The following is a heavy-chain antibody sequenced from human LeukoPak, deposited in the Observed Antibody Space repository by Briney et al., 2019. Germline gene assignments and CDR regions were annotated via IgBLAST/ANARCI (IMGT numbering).Heavy chain of an antibody. CDR2: IYSGGST. D-gene: IGHD4-17*01. J-gene: IGHJ4*02. CDR3: ASALNGASPLVDY. Sequence: GGSLRLSCAAAGFTVSSNYMSWVRQAPGKGREWVSVIYSGGSTYYADSVKGRFTISRDNSKNTLYLQMNSLRAEDTAVYYCASALNGASPLVDYWGQGTLVTVSS. CDR1: GFTVSSNY. V-gene: IGHV3-53*01.